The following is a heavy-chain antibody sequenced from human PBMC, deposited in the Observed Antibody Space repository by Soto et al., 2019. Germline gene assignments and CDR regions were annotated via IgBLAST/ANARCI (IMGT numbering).Heavy chain of an antibody. Sequence: QVRLVQSGAEVKKPGSSVKVSCKASGGTFSSYAISWVRQAPGQGLEWRGGIIPIFGTANYAQKFQGRVTITADEATSTAYMELSSVRSEDTAVYYGARGVRGCSSGGYCSFDYWGQGTLVTVSS. CDR3: ARGVRGCSSGGYCSFDY. CDR1: GGTFSSYA. CDR2: IIPIFGTA. V-gene: IGHV1-69*01. D-gene: IGHD6-19*01. J-gene: IGHJ4*02.